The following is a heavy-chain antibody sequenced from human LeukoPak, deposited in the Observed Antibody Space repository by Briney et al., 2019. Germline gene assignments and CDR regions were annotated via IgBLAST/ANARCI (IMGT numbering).Heavy chain of an antibody. D-gene: IGHD3-3*01. V-gene: IGHV4-34*01. J-gene: IGHJ4*02. Sequence: SEALSLTCAVCGGSFSGYYWSWIRQPPGKGLEWIGEINHSGSTNYNPSLKSRVTISVDTSKNQFSLKLSSVTAADTAVYYCARGLVIRSASWSGSPGSVDYWGQGTLVTVSS. CDR1: GGSFSGYY. CDR3: ARGLVIRSASWSGSPGSVDY. CDR2: INHSGST.